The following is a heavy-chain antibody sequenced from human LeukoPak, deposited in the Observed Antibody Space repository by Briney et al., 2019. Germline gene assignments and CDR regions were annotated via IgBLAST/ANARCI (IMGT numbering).Heavy chain of an antibody. CDR2: IYYSGST. D-gene: IGHD2-2*01. V-gene: IGHV4-59*12. CDR1: GGSISSYY. J-gene: IGHJ5*02. CDR3: ARYHYCSSTSCQSNWFDP. Sequence: SETLSLTCTVSGGSISSYYWSWIRQPPGKGLEWIGYIYYSGSTNYNPSLKSRVTISVDTSKNQFSLKLSSVTAADTAVYYCARYHYCSSTSCQSNWFDPWGQGTLVTVSS.